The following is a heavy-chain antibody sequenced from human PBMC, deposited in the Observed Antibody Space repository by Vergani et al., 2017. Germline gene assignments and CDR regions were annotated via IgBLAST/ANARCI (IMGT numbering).Heavy chain of an antibody. V-gene: IGHV3-9*01. Sequence: EVQLVESGGGLVQPGRSLGLSCAASGFTFDDYVMHWVRKAPGMGLEWVSGISWNCGSIGYADSVKGRFTISRDNAKNSLYLQMNSLIAEDRALYYCAKDGDGSGWMDVWGKGTTVTVSS. D-gene: IGHD6-19*01. CDR1: GFTFDDYV. J-gene: IGHJ6*04. CDR2: ISWNCGSI. CDR3: AKDGDGSGWMDV.